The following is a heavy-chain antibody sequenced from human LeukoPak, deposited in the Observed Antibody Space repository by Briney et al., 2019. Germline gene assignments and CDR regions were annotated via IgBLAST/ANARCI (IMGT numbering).Heavy chain of an antibody. CDR2: LRAGGPYGTEK. J-gene: IGHJ4*02. CDR1: GFDFNTFI. D-gene: IGHD3-9*01. CDR3: AKDMGGHYDILTGHDY. Sequence: GGSLRLSCAASGFDFNTFIMHWVRQGPGKGLEWLTFLRAGGPYGTEKFYADSVKGRFTISRDNAKNSLYLQMNSLRAEDTALYYCAKDMGGHYDILTGHDYWGQGTLVTVSS. V-gene: IGHV3-30*02.